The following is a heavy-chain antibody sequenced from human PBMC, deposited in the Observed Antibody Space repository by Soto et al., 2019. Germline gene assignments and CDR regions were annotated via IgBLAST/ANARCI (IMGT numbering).Heavy chain of an antibody. CDR2: ISSRSSYI. D-gene: IGHD2-21*01. CDR1: GFTFSSYS. CDR3: ARVERAYCGGDCYDY. Sequence: EVQLVESGGGLVKPGGSLRLSCAASGFTFSSYSMNWVRQAPGKGLEWVSSISSRSSYIYYADSVKGRFTISRDNAKNSLYLQMNSLRAEDTAVYYCARVERAYCGGDCYDYWGQGTLVTVSS. J-gene: IGHJ4*02. V-gene: IGHV3-21*01.